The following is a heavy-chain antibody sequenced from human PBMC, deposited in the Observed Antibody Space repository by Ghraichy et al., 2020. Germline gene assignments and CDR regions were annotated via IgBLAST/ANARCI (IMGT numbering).Heavy chain of an antibody. D-gene: IGHD3-16*01. J-gene: IGHJ5*02. V-gene: IGHV3-7*01. Sequence: GGSLRLSCAASGFTFSSYWMSWVRQAPGKGLEWVANIKQDGSEKYYVDSVKGRFTISRDNAKNSLYLQMNSLRAEDTAVYYCARWGAPASLNWFDPWGQGTLVTVSS. CDR2: IKQDGSEK. CDR3: ARWGAPASLNWFDP. CDR1: GFTFSSYW.